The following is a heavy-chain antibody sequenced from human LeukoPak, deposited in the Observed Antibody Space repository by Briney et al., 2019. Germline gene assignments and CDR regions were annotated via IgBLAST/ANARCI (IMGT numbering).Heavy chain of an antibody. J-gene: IGHJ4*02. D-gene: IGHD2-2*01. CDR3: ARDGNIVVVPAASHFDY. CDR2: XSSSSSTI. Sequence: XXXXXGREXVSXXSSSSSTIYYADSVKGRFTISRDNAKNSLYLQMNSLRAEDTAVYYCARDGNIVVVPAASHFDYWGQGTLVTVSS. V-gene: IGHV3-48*01.